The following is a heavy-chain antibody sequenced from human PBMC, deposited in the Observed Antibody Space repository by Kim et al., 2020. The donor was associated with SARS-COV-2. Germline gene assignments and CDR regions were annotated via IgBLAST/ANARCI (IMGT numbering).Heavy chain of an antibody. Sequence: ADSVQGRFTISRDNSKNTLDLQMSSLRAEDTAVYYCVKDLAYYDSGTIDPWGQGTLVTVSS. V-gene: IGHV3-64D*06. D-gene: IGHD3-22*01. J-gene: IGHJ5*02. CDR3: VKDLAYYDSGTIDP.